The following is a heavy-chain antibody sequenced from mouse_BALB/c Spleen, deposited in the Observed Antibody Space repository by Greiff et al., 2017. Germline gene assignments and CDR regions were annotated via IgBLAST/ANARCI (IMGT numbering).Heavy chain of an antibody. D-gene: IGHD1-1*01. V-gene: IGHV5-17*02. CDR1: GFTFSSFG. CDR3: ARSPYYGSSPWFAY. CDR2: ISSGSSTI. J-gene: IGHJ3*01. Sequence: EVQVVESGGGLVQPGGSRKLSCAASGFTFSSFGMHWVRQAPEKGLEWVAYISSGSSTIYYADTVKGRFTISRDNPKNTLFLQMTSLRSEDTAMYYCARSPYYGSSPWFAYWGQGTLVTVSA.